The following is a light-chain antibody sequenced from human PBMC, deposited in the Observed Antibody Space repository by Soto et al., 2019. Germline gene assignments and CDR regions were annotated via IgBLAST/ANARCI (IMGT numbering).Light chain of an antibody. CDR1: SSDVGCYNY. CDR2: DVS. J-gene: IGLJ2*01. Sequence: QSALTQPASVSGSPGQSITISCIGTSSDVGCYNYVSWYRQHPAKAPKLMIYDVSFRPSGVSDRFSGSKSGNTASLTISGLQAEDEADYYCSSYTNSHTVVFGGGTKVTVL. V-gene: IGLV2-14*01. CDR3: SSYTNSHTVV.